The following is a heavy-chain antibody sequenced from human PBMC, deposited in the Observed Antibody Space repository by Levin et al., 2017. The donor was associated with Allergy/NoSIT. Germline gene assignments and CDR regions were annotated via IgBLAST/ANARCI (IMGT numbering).Heavy chain of an antibody. V-gene: IGHV3-66*01. CDR2: IYSGGST. Sequence: SCAASGFTVSSNYMSWVRQAPGKGLEWVSVIYSGGSTYYADSVKGRFTISRDNSKNTLYLQMNSLRAEDTAVYYCARDFRPIVGATIHYYGMDVWGQGTTVTVSS. D-gene: IGHD1-26*01. CDR3: ARDFRPIVGATIHYYGMDV. CDR1: GFTVSSNY. J-gene: IGHJ6*02.